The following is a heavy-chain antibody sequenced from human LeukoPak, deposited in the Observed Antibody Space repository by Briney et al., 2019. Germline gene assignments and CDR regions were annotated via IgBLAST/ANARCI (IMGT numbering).Heavy chain of an antibody. J-gene: IGHJ4*02. V-gene: IGHV3-66*01. D-gene: IGHD5-12*01. CDR3: ARDEVYSGYEGY. CDR1: GFTVSSNY. Sequence: PGGSLRLSCAASGFTVSSNYMSWVRQAPGKGLEWVSAIYSGGSTYYADSVKGRFTISRDNSKNTLYLQMNSLRAEDTAVYYCARDEVYSGYEGYWGQGTLVTVSS. CDR2: IYSGGST.